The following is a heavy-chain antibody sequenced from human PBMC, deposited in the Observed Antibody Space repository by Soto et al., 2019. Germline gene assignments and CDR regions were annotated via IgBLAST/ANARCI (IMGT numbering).Heavy chain of an antibody. J-gene: IGHJ6*02. CDR2: LYSGGRI. CDR3: ARSDPGYAYGLNV. D-gene: IGHD5-18*01. Sequence: EAQLVESGGGLFQPGGSLRLSCAASGFTVSDNYITWVRQAPGRGLEWVSLLYSGGRIYYADSVKGRFTISRDTSKKTLYLQMNSLRTEDTAVYYCARSDPGYAYGLNVWGQGTTVTVSS. V-gene: IGHV3-53*01. CDR1: GFTVSDNY.